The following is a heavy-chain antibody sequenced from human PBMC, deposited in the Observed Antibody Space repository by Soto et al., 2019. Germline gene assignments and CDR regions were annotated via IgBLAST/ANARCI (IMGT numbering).Heavy chain of an antibody. CDR2: IYYSGST. V-gene: IGHV4-39*01. J-gene: IGHJ6*02. CDR1: GGSISSSSYY. Sequence: SETLSLTCTVAGGSISSSSYYWGWIRQPPGKGLEWIGSIYYSGSTYYNPSLKSRVTISVDTSKNQFSLKLSSVTAADTAVYYCARRDTAMVVGGMDVWGQGTTVTVSS. D-gene: IGHD5-18*01. CDR3: ARRDTAMVVGGMDV.